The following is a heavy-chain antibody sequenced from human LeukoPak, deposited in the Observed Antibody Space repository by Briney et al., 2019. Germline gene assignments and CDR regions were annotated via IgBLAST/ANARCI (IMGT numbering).Heavy chain of an antibody. J-gene: IGHJ4*02. CDR2: IYYSGST. CDR1: GGSISSYY. V-gene: IGHV4-59*01. Sequence: SETLSLTCTVSGGSISSYYWSWIRQPPGKGLEWIGYIYYSGSTNYNPSLKSRVTISVDTSKNQFSLKLNSVTAADTAGYYFARDLLERVVAPPDSWGQGTLVTVSS. CDR3: ARDLLERVVAPPDS. D-gene: IGHD5-12*01.